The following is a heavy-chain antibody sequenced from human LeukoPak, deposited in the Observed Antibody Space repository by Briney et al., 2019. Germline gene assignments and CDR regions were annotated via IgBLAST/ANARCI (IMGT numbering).Heavy chain of an antibody. CDR1: GFTFSSYS. D-gene: IGHD4-11*01. CDR2: ISSSSSYI. V-gene: IGHV3-21*01. CDR3: ARVLFADPRYRTFDY. Sequence: GGSLRLSCAASGFTFSSYSMNWVRQAPGKGLEWVSSISSSSSYIYYADSVKGRFTISRDNAKNSLYLQMNSLRAEDTAVYYCARVLFADPRYRTFDYWGQGTLVTVSS. J-gene: IGHJ4*02.